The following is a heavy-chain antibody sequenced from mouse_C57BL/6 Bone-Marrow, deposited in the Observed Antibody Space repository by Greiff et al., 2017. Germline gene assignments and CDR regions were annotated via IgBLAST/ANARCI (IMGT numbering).Heavy chain of an antibody. CDR1: GYTFTDYY. CDR3: ARSPLFLMDY. J-gene: IGHJ4*01. Sequence: LEESGAELVRPGASVKLSCKASGYTFTDYYINWVKQRPGQGLEWIARIYPGSGNTYYNEKFKGKATLTAEKSSSTAYMQLSSLTSEDSAVYFCARSPLFLMDYWGQGTSVTVSS. D-gene: IGHD6-1*01. V-gene: IGHV1-76*01. CDR2: IYPGSGNT.